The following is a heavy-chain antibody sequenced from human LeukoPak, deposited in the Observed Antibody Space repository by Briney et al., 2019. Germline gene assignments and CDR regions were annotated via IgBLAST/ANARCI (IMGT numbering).Heavy chain of an antibody. D-gene: IGHD4-17*01. CDR1: GFTFSGYS. Sequence: PGGSLRLSCAASGFTFSGYSMNWVRQAPGKGLEWVSYISSSGGTIYYTDSVKGQFTISRDNAKNSLYLQMNSLRAEDTAVYYCARGTYGDYDYWGQGTLVTVSS. J-gene: IGHJ4*02. CDR3: ARGTYGDYDY. CDR2: ISSSGGTI. V-gene: IGHV3-48*04.